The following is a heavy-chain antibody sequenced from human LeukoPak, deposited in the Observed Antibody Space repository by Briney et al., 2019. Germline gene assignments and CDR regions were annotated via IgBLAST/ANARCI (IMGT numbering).Heavy chain of an antibody. D-gene: IGHD3-10*01. CDR2: MNPNSGNT. V-gene: IGHV1-8*03. Sequence: ASVTVSCKASGYTFTSYDINWVRQAPGQGLERMGWMNPNSGNTGYAQKFQGRVTITRNTSISTAYTELSSLRSEDTAVYYCARGRVLLWFGELKGNAFDIWGQGTMVTVSS. CDR1: GYTFTSYD. J-gene: IGHJ3*02. CDR3: ARGRVLLWFGELKGNAFDI.